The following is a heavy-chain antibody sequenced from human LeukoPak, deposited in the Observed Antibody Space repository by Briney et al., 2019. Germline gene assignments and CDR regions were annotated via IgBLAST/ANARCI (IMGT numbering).Heavy chain of an antibody. Sequence: SETLSLTCTVSGGSISSTTYYWAWIRQPPGKGLVRIGSIYYSGSTYYSPSLKSRVTISVDTSKNQFSLKLSSVTAADTAVYYCARQTDYYGSGSYYGVFDPWGQGTLVTVSS. CDR2: IYYSGST. CDR1: GGSISSTTYY. CDR3: ARQTDYYGSGSYYGVFDP. J-gene: IGHJ5*02. D-gene: IGHD3-10*01. V-gene: IGHV4-39*01.